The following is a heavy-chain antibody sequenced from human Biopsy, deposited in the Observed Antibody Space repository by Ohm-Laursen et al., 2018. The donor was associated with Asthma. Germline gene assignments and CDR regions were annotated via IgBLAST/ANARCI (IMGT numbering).Heavy chain of an antibody. CDR1: NGSISSNFYY. V-gene: IGHV4-39*01. J-gene: IGHJ3*01. CDR3: ARQKLAAAEGPFDL. D-gene: IGHD6-13*01. CDR2: IHKNGIG. Sequence: SETLSLTCTVSNGSISSNFYYWGWIRQPPGKGLEWVGSIHKNGIGYYKSSLKSRLSNSVDTTKNQFSLKVTSVSAADPAVYYCARQKLAAAEGPFDLWGQGTMVTVSS.